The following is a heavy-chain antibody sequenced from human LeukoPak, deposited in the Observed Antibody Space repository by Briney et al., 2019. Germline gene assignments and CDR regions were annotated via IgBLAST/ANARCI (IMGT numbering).Heavy chain of an antibody. Sequence: GGSLRLSCAGSGFTFSSYSMNWVRQAPGKGLEWVSYISSSRSTIYYADSVKGRFTISRDNAENSLYLQMNSLKTEDTAVYYCTRHRDSGYDWDYYYYMDVWGKGTTVTISS. CDR1: GFTFSSYS. CDR2: ISSSRSTI. J-gene: IGHJ6*03. D-gene: IGHD5-12*01. V-gene: IGHV3-48*01. CDR3: TRHRDSGYDWDYYYYMDV.